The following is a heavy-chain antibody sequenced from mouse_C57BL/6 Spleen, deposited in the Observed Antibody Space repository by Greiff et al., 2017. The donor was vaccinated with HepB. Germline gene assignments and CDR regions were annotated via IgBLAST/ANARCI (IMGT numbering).Heavy chain of an antibody. V-gene: IGHV1-72*01. D-gene: IGHD3-2*02. Sequence: QVQLQQPGAELVKPGASVKLSTASGYTFTSYWMHWVKQRPGRGLEWIGRIDPNSGGTKYNEKFKSKATLTVDKPSSTAYMQLSSLTSEDSAVYYCARWGQLRDYYAMDYWGQGTSVTVSS. CDR3: ARWGQLRDYYAMDY. CDR1: GYTFTSYW. CDR2: IDPNSGGT. J-gene: IGHJ4*01.